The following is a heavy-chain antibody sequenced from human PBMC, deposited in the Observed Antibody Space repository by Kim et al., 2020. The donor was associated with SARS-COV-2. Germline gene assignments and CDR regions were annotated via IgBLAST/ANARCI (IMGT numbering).Heavy chain of an antibody. CDR2: ISGSGGST. CDR1: GFTFTTHA. V-gene: IGHV3-23*01. CDR3: AKGDGSGTYYYYYGMDV. J-gene: IGHJ6*02. Sequence: GGSLRLSCAASGFTFTTHAMNWVRQAPGKGLEWVSVISGSGGSTYYADSVKGRFTISRDNSKNTLYLQMNSLRAEDTAVYYCAKGDGSGTYYYYYGMDVWGQGTTVTVSS. D-gene: IGHD3-10*01.